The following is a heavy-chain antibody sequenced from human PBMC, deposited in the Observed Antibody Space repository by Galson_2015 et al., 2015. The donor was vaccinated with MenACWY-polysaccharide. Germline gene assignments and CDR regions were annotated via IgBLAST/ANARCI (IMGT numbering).Heavy chain of an antibody. Sequence: ATLSLPCAVSGGSISSSNYWRWVRQSPGQGLEWIGDIHYSGRTNYNPSLRSRFTISVDKSKNQFSLKVSSVTAADTAVYYCARDYYGSESYIGVWFDPWGQGTLVTVSS. CDR1: GGSISSSNY. CDR2: IHYSGRT. V-gene: IGHV4-4*02. D-gene: IGHD3-10*01. J-gene: IGHJ5*02. CDR3: ARDYYGSESYIGVWFDP.